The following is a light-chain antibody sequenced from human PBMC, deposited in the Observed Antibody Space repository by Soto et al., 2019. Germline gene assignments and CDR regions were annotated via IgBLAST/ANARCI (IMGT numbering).Light chain of an antibody. J-gene: IGLJ2*01. CDR2: EVS. Sequence: QSVLTQPASVSGSPGQSITISCTGTSSDVGNYDLVSWYQQLPGKAPKLMISEVSNRHSGVSTRFSGSKSGNTASLTISGLQAEDEADYYCSSYTTSGTLPVVFGGGTKVTVL. V-gene: IGLV2-14*02. CDR1: SSDVGNYDL. CDR3: SSYTTSGTLPVV.